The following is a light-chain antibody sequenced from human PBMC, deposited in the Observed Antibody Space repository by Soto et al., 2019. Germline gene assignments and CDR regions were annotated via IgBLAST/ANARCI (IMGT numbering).Light chain of an antibody. CDR1: QSVLYSSNNKNY. J-gene: IGKJ2*01. Sequence: DIVMTQSPDSLAVSLGERATINCKSSQSVLYSSNNKNYLAWYQQKPGQPPKLLIYWASTRESGVPDRVSGSGVGRDFPPTISIPQAEDGAVFDCNQDYSTLSPTPMYTFGQGTKLEIK. V-gene: IGKV4-1*01. CDR3: NQDYSTLSPTPMYT. CDR2: WAS.